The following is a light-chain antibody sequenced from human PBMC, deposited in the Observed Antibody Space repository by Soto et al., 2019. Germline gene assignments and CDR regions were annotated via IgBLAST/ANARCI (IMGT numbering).Light chain of an antibody. CDR2: WAS. J-gene: IGKJ1*01. CDR1: QSLLH. Sequence: DIVMTQSPDSLAVSLGARATINCKSSQSLLHLAWYQQKPGQPPKLLIYWASTRESGVPDRFSGSASGTDFTLTISSLQAEDVAVYYCQQYYTTPVTFGQGTKVELK. V-gene: IGKV4-1*01. CDR3: QQYYTTPVT.